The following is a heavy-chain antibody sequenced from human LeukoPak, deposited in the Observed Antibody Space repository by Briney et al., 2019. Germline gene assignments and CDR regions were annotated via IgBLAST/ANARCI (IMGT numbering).Heavy chain of an antibody. CDR2: IYPGDSDT. J-gene: IGHJ3*02. V-gene: IGHV5-51*01. CDR3: ARPRIAAAGTEAFDI. Sequence: GESLKISCKGSGYSFTSYWIGWVRQMPGKGLEWMGIIYPGDSDTRYSPSFQGQVTISADKSISTAYLQWCSLKASDTAMYYCARPRIAAAGTEAFDIWGQGTMVTVSS. D-gene: IGHD6-13*01. CDR1: GYSFTSYW.